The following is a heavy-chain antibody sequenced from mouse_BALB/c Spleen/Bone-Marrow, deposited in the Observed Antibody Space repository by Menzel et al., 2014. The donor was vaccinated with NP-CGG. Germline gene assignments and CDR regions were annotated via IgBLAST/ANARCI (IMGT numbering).Heavy chain of an antibody. CDR3: AREKYGNYYAMGY. D-gene: IGHD2-10*02. Sequence: VKLVESGPGLVAPSQSLSITCTVSVFSLTDYGINWVRQPPGKGLEWLGMIWGDGTTDYNSALRSRLSINKDNSRSQVFLKMNSLQTDETARYYCAREKYGNYYAMGYWGQGTSVTVSS. CDR2: IWGDGTT. CDR1: VFSLTDYG. J-gene: IGHJ4*01. V-gene: IGHV2-6-7*01.